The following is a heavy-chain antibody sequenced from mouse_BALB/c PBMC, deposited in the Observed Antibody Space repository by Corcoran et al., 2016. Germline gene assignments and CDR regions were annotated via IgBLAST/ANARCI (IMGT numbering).Heavy chain of an antibody. V-gene: IGHV14-3*02. CDR1: GFNIKDTY. J-gene: IGHJ3*01. CDR3: ARWWLLPSVAY. D-gene: IGHD2-3*01. CDR2: IDPANGNT. Sequence: EDQLQQSGAELVKPGAPVKLSCTASGFNIKDTYMHWVKQRPEQGLVLIGRIDPANGNTKYDPKFQGKATITADTSSNTAYLQLSSLTSEDTAVYYCARWWLLPSVAYWGQGTLVTVSA.